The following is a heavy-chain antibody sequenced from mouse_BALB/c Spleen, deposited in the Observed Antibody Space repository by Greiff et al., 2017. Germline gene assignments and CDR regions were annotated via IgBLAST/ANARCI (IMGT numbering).Heavy chain of an antibody. J-gene: IGHJ1*01. Sequence: EVQLVESGGGLVQPGGSLKLSCAASGFTFSSYTMSWVRQTPEKRLEWVAYISNGGGSTYYPDTVKGRFTISRDNAKNTLYLQMSSLKSEDTAMYYCARQRQNYYGSSYRYFDVWGAGTTVTVSS. V-gene: IGHV5-12-2*01. CDR1: GFTFSSYT. CDR2: ISNGGGST. CDR3: ARQRQNYYGSSYRYFDV. D-gene: IGHD1-1*01.